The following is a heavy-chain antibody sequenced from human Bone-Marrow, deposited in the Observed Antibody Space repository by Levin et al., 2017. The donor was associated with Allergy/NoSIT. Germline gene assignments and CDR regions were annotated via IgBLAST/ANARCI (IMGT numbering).Heavy chain of an antibody. D-gene: IGHD2-15*01. J-gene: IGHJ6*02. Sequence: GGSLRLSCAASGFTFSSYGMHWVRQAPGKGLEWVAVISYDGSNKYYADSVKGRFTISRDNSKNTLYLQMNSLRAEDTAVYYCAKEGYCSGGSCYAPLDYDGMDVWGQGTTVTVS. CDR1: GFTFSSYG. V-gene: IGHV3-30*18. CDR3: AKEGYCSGGSCYAPLDYDGMDV. CDR2: ISYDGSNK.